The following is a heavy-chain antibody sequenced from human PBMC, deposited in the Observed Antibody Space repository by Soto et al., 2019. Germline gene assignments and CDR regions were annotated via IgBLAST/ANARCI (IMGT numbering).Heavy chain of an antibody. CDR2: ISPSGSP. Sequence: PSETLSLTCSVSGGSVNSGGYSWGWIRQPPGKGLEWIGFISPSGSPAYNPSLKSRVTISVDRSNNQISLEISSVTAADTAVYYCTRGVLAWGPGTLVTVSS. J-gene: IGHJ5*02. D-gene: IGHD2-8*01. V-gene: IGHV4-30-2*01. CDR1: GGSVNSGGYS. CDR3: TRGVLA.